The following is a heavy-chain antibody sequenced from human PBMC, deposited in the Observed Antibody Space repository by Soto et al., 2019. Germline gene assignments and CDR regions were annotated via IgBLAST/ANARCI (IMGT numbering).Heavy chain of an antibody. CDR3: ARDPSPFLECLFAYDY. D-gene: IGHD3-3*02. CDR2: ISSYNGNT. Sequence: GASVKVSCKASGYTFTSYGISWVRQPPGQGLEWMGWISSYNGNTNYAQKLQGRVTMTTDTSTSTAYMELRSLRSDDTAVYYCARDPSPFLECLFAYDYWGQGTLVTVSS. CDR1: GYTFTSYG. J-gene: IGHJ4*02. V-gene: IGHV1-18*01.